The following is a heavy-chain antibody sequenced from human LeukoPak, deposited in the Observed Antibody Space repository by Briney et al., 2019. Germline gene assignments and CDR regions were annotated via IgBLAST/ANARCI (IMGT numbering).Heavy chain of an antibody. J-gene: IGHJ6*03. V-gene: IGHV3-66*02. Sequence: GGSLRLSCAASGFTVSSNYMSWVRQAPGKGLEWVSVIYSGGSTYYADSVKGRFTVSRDNSKNTLYLQMNSLRAEDTAVYYCARERGEAYYYGSGDYYYYMDVWGKGTTVTVSS. CDR2: IYSGGST. D-gene: IGHD3-10*01. CDR3: ARERGEAYYYGSGDYYYYMDV. CDR1: GFTVSSNY.